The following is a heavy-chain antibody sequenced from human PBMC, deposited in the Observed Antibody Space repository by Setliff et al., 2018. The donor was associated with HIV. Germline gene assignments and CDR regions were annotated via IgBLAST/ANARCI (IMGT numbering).Heavy chain of an antibody. CDR2: IHNSAST. J-gene: IGHJ4*02. CDR3: ARHSPSDY. Sequence: SETLSLTCTVSGDSISTDYWTWIRQPPGKGLEWIGYIHNSASTSYNPSLKSRVTISVDTSKNQFSLKLSSVTAADTAVYYCARHSPSDYWGQGTLVTVSS. CDR1: GDSISTDY. V-gene: IGHV4-59*08.